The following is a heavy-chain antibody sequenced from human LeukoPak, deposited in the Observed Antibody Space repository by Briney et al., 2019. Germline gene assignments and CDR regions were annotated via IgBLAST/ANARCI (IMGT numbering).Heavy chain of an antibody. D-gene: IGHD1-26*01. CDR3: ATVEWGGSYYFDY. CDR2: FDPEDGET. Sequence: ASVKVSCTVSGYTLTELSMHWVRQAPGKGLEWMGGFDPEDGETIYAQKFQGRVTMTEDTSTDTAYMELSSLRSEDTAVYYCATVEWGGSYYFDYWGQGTLVTVSS. V-gene: IGHV1-24*01. J-gene: IGHJ4*02. CDR1: GYTLTELS.